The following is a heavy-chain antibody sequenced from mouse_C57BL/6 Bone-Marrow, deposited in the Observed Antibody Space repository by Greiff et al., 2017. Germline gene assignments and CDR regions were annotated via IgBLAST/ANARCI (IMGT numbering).Heavy chain of an antibody. J-gene: IGHJ1*03. V-gene: IGHV1-82*01. D-gene: IGHD1-1*01. CDR3: ARSYYYGSSYWYFDV. CDR1: GYAFSSSW. Sequence: LQESGPELVKPGASVKISCKASGYAFSSSWMNWVKQRPGKGLEWIGRIYPGDGDTNYNGKFKGKATLTADKSSSTAYMQLSSLTSEDSAVYFCARSYYYGSSYWYFDVWGTGTTVTVSS. CDR2: IYPGDGDT.